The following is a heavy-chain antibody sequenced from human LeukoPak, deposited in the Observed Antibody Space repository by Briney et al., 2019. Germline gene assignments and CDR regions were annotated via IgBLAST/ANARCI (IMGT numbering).Heavy chain of an antibody. CDR1: GFTFSSYW. V-gene: IGHV3-7*01. D-gene: IGHD4-23*01. J-gene: IGHJ4*02. CDR2: IKQDGSEK. Sequence: GGSLRLSCAASGFTFSSYWMSWVRQAPGKGLEWVANIKQDGSEKYYVDSVKGRFTISRDNAKNSLYLQMNSLRAEDTAVYYCARDLPQMTTVVTLFDYWGQGTLVTVSS. CDR3: ARDLPQMTTVVTLFDY.